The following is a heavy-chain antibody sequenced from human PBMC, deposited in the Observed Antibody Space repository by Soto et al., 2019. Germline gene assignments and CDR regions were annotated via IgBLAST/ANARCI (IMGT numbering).Heavy chain of an antibody. V-gene: IGHV1-3*05. CDR2: INAGNGNT. CDR3: XXXXXVVTALDY. D-gene: IGHD2-21*02. Sequence: QVQLVQSGAEEKKPGASVKVSCKASGYTFTSYAMHWVRQAPGQRLEWMGWINAGNGNTKYSQKFQGRVTITRDTXXXXXXXXXXXXXXXXXAVXXXXXXXXVVTALDYWGQGTLVTVSS. J-gene: IGHJ4*02. CDR1: GYTFTSYA.